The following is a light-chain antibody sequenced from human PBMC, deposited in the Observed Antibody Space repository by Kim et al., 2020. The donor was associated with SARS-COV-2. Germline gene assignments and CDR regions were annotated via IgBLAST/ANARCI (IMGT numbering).Light chain of an antibody. J-gene: IGKJ1*01. V-gene: IGKV3-20*01. CDR2: GAS. Sequence: EIVLTQSPGTLSLSPGERATLSCRASQGVSNYLVWYQQRPGQAPRLLIYGASSRATGIPDRFSGSGSGSDFTLTISRLEPEDFAVYFCQQYDRSPWTFGQGTKLEI. CDR1: QGVSNY. CDR3: QQYDRSPWT.